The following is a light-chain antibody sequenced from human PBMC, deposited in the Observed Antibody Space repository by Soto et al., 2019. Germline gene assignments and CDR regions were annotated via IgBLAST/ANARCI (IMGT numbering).Light chain of an antibody. J-gene: IGKJ1*01. V-gene: IGKV4-1*01. Sequence: DIVMTQSPDSLAVSLGERATINCKSSQSVLSSSNNKNSLTWYQQKPGQPPKLLISWASTRESGVHDRFSGSGSGTEFTLTIRSLQSADFAVYYCQQYNNWPRTFGQGTKVDIK. CDR3: QQYNNWPRT. CDR2: WAS. CDR1: QSVLSSSNNKNS.